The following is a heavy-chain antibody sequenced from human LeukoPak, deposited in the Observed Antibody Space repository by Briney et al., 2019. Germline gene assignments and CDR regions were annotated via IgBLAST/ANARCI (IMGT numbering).Heavy chain of an antibody. Sequence: GGSLRLSCTASGFNFSSYAMTWVRQAPGKGLELVSSIRSSSSYTNYPDSVKARFTISRDNAKNSLYLQMSSLRAEDTAVYYCAREKGIVGARGAFDIWGQGTMVTVSS. CDR3: AREKGIVGARGAFDI. CDR1: GFNFSSYA. V-gene: IGHV3-21*01. J-gene: IGHJ3*02. D-gene: IGHD1-26*01. CDR2: IRSSSSYT.